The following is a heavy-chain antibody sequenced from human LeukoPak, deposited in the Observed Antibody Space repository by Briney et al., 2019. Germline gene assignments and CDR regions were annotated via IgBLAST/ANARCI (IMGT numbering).Heavy chain of an antibody. D-gene: IGHD3-10*01. CDR2: IFTSGTT. CDR1: GGSISNYY. CDR3: ARDLREGSGRLNWFDP. V-gene: IGHV4-4*07. Sequence: SETLSLTCTVSGGSISNYYWSWIRQPAGKGLEWIGHIFTSGTTNYNPSLKSRVTMSLDRSRNQFSLKLSSVTAADTAIYYCARDLREGSGRLNWFDPWGQGALVTVSS. J-gene: IGHJ5*02.